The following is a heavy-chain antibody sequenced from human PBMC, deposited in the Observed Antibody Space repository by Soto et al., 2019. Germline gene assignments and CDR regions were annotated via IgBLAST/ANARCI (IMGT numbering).Heavy chain of an antibody. V-gene: IGHV4-34*01. Sequence: SETLPLTCAVYGGSFSGYYWSWIRQPPGKGLEWIGEINHSGSTNYNPSLKSRVTISVDTSKNQFSLKLSSVTAADTAVYYCARGVRWLQRLDYCGQGTLVTVSS. D-gene: IGHD6-19*01. CDR2: INHSGST. J-gene: IGHJ4*02. CDR1: GGSFSGYY. CDR3: ARGVRWLQRLDY.